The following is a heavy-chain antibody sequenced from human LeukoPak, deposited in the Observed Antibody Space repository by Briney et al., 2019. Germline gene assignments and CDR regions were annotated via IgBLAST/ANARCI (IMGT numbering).Heavy chain of an antibody. CDR3: ARDPPSGYCGTTSCPGYFDY. V-gene: IGHV3-21*01. D-gene: IGHD2-2*03. CDR1: GFTFSYYS. J-gene: IGHJ4*02. Sequence: GGSLRLSCAASGFTFSYYSMNWVRQAPGKGLEWVSSISSSSTYIYYADSLKGRFTISRDNAKNSLYLQMNSLRAEDTAFYCCARDPPSGYCGTTSCPGYFDYWGQGTLVTVSS. CDR2: ISSSSTYI.